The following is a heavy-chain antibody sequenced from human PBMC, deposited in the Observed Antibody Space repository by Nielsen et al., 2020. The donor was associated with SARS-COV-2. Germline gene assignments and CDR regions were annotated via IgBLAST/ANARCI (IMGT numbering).Heavy chain of an antibody. Sequence: WIRQPPGKGLEWIGKINHSGSTSYNPSLKSRVTISVDTSKNQFSLKLSSVTAADTAVYYCARGRYSGYDPTIYYYYGMDVWGQGTTVTVSS. V-gene: IGHV4-34*01. J-gene: IGHJ6*02. CDR2: INHSGST. D-gene: IGHD5-12*01. CDR3: ARGRYSGYDPTIYYYYGMDV.